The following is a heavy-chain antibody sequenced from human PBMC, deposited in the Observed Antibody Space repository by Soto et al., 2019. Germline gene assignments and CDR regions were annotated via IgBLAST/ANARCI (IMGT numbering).Heavy chain of an antibody. D-gene: IGHD5-18*01. J-gene: IGHJ6*02. V-gene: IGHV6-1*01. CDR1: GDSVSSNSAA. CDR2: TYYRSKWYN. Sequence: SQTLSLTCAISGDSVSSNSAAWNWIRQSPSRGLEWLGRTYYRSKWYNDYAVSVKSRITINPDTSKNQFSLQLNSVTPEDTAVYYCARDMGRIQLWFGYYYYGMDVWGQGTTVTVSS. CDR3: ARDMGRIQLWFGYYYYGMDV.